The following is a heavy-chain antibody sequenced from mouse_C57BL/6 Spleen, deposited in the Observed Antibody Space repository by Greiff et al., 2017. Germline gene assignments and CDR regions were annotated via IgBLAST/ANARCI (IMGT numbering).Heavy chain of an antibody. Sequence: EFQLQQSGPELVKPGASVKISCKASGYTFTDYNMDWVKQSPGKSLEWIGEINPNNGGTNYNEKFKGKAPLTVDKSSSTAYMELRSLTSEDTAGYYCARRGNYGDWYFDFWGTGTTVTVSS. J-gene: IGHJ1*03. CDR3: ARRGNYGDWYFDF. D-gene: IGHD1-2*01. V-gene: IGHV1-18*01. CDR2: INPNNGGT. CDR1: GYTFTDYN.